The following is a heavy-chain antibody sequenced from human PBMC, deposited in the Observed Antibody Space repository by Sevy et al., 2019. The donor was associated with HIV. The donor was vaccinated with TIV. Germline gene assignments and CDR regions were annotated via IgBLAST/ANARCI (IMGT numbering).Heavy chain of an antibody. Sequence: ASVKVSCKTSGYTFTSYDINWVRQATGQGLEWMGWMNPNSGNTGYAQKFQGRVTMTRNTSISTAYMELSSLRSEDTAVYYCTTSRSGSYYVGAFDIWGQGTMVTVSS. CDR1: GYTFTSYD. CDR3: TTSRSGSYYVGAFDI. D-gene: IGHD1-26*01. J-gene: IGHJ3*02. CDR2: MNPNSGNT. V-gene: IGHV1-8*01.